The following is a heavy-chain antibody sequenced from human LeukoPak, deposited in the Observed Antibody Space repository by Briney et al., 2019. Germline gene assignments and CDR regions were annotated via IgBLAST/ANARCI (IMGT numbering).Heavy chain of an antibody. V-gene: IGHV4-39*01. CDR2: IYYSGST. CDR3: ARHGAMTGNFQH. J-gene: IGHJ1*01. Sequence: PSETLSLTCTVSGGSISSGSYYWGWIRPPPGKGLEWIGSIYYSGSTYYNPSLKSRVTISVDTSNNQFSLKLSSVTAADMAVYYCARHGAMTGNFQHWGQGTLVTVSS. D-gene: IGHD3-9*01. CDR1: GGSISSGSYY.